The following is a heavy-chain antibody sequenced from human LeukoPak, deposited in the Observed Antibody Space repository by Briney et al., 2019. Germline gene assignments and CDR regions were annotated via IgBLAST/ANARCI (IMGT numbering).Heavy chain of an antibody. D-gene: IGHD1-26*01. J-gene: IGHJ5*02. V-gene: IGHV3-7*03. Sequence: GGSLRLSCVASGFTFSNKWMSWVRQAPGKGPEWVATIKKDGSQKYYVDSVKGRFTISRDNAQNSLYLQMNSLRVEDTAIYSCARVGWELLNLHFDPWGQGTLVTVSS. CDR1: GFTFSNKW. CDR2: IKKDGSQK. CDR3: ARVGWELLNLHFDP.